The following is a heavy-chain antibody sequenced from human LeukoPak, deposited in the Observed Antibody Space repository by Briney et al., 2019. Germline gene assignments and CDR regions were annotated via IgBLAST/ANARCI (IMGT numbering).Heavy chain of an antibody. CDR3: ARDMYTRVTPISYAFDL. V-gene: IGHV1-46*01. D-gene: IGHD5/OR15-5a*01. J-gene: IGHJ3*01. CDR2: INPNGGRT. Sequence: GASVKVSCKASENTFTNYYMHWVRQAPGQGLEWLGLINPNGGRTAYAQNFQGRVTMTRDTSTTTLYLELSSLRSDDTAVYYCARDMYTRVTPISYAFDLWGQGTMVTVSS. CDR1: ENTFTNYY.